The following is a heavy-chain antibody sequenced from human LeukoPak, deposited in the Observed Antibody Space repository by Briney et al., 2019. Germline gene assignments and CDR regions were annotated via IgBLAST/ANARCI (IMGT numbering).Heavy chain of an antibody. V-gene: IGHV1-24*01. D-gene: IGHD1-1*01. CDR2: FDPEDGET. Sequence: ASVKVSCTASGYTFIDFSMHWVRQAPGKGLEWMGGFDPEDGETIYAQKFQGRVTMSEDTSTDTAYMELSSLRSEDTALYYCVRFGRTGTICDYWGQGTLVTVSS. CDR1: GYTFIDFS. J-gene: IGHJ4*02. CDR3: VRFGRTGTICDY.